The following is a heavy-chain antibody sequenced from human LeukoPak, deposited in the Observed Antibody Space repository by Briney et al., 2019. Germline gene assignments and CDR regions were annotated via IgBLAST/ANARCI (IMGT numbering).Heavy chain of an antibody. D-gene: IGHD5-18*01. CDR2: ISYDGSNK. J-gene: IGHJ4*02. V-gene: IGHV3-30*18. CDR1: GFTLSSYG. Sequence: PGGSLRLSCAASGFTLSSYGMHWVRQAPGKGLEWVAVISYDGSNKYYADSVKGRFTISRDNSKNTLYLQMNSLRAEDTAVYYCAKEPVNTAMATTLDYWGQGTLVTVSS. CDR3: AKEPVNTAMATTLDY.